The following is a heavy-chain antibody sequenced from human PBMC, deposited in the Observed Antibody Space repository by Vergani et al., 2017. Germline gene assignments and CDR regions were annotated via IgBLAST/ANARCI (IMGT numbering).Heavy chain of an antibody. CDR2: LDPRGGPP. D-gene: IGHD1-1*01. Sequence: QVQLVQSGAAVKKPGASVKLSCKSSGYIFNSYYIHWVRQAPGQGLEWMGLLDPRGGPPTYAEKFEGRVTLTSDTSTSTFYMELRSLRSDDTAVYFCARVAPSNSEVTPTAFDVWGQGTMVTVSS. V-gene: IGHV1-46*02. J-gene: IGHJ3*01. CDR1: GYIFNSYY. CDR3: ARVAPSNSEVTPTAFDV.